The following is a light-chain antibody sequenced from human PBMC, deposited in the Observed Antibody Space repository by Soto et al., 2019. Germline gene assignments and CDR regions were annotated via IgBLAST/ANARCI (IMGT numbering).Light chain of an antibody. CDR3: QQRSNWPPEIT. J-gene: IGKJ3*01. CDR2: DAS. V-gene: IGKV3-11*01. Sequence: EIVLTQSPATLSLSPGERATLSCRASQSVSSYLAWYQQKPGQAPRLLIYDASTRATGIPARFSGSGSGTDFTLTISSREPEDFAVYYCQQRSNWPPEITFGPGTKVDIK. CDR1: QSVSSY.